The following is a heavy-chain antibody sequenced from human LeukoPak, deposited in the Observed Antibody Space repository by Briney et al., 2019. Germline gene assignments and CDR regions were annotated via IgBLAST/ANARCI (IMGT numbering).Heavy chain of an antibody. V-gene: IGHV3-9*01. D-gene: IGHD2-2*01. J-gene: IGHJ6*02. Sequence: PGGSLRLSCAASGFTFDDYAMHWVRHAPGKGLEWVSGISWNSGSIVYADSVKGRFTISRDNANNSLYLQMNSLRAEDTALYYCAKDSLGCSSTSCYYYYGMAVWGQGTTVTVSS. CDR3: AKDSLGCSSTSCYYYYGMAV. CDR1: GFTFDDYA. CDR2: ISWNSGSI.